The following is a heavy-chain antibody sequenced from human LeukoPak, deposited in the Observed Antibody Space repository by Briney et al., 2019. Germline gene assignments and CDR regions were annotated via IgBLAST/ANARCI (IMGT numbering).Heavy chain of an antibody. V-gene: IGHV1-2*02. CDR3: AREPSNCSGGSCFNWFDP. CDR2: INPNSGGT. CDR1: GYTFTCYY. J-gene: IGHJ5*02. D-gene: IGHD2-15*01. Sequence: ASVKVSCKASGYTFTCYYMHWVRQAPGQGLEWMGWINPNSGGTNYEQKFQGRVTMTRDTSISTAYMELSRLRSDDPAVYYCAREPSNCSGGSCFNWFDPWGQGTLVTVSS.